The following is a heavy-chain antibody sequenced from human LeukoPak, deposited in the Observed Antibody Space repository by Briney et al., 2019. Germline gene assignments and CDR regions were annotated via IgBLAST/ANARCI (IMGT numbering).Heavy chain of an antibody. CDR3: ARGGYYYDSRAYYYFDY. Sequence: RRASVKVSCKASGYTFTGYYMHWVRQAPGQGLEWMGWINPNSGGTNYAQKLQGRVTMTTDTSTSTAYMELRSLRSDDTAVYYCARGGYYYDSRAYYYFDYWGQGTLVTVSS. CDR2: INPNSGGT. CDR1: GYTFTGYY. J-gene: IGHJ4*02. V-gene: IGHV1-2*02. D-gene: IGHD3-22*01.